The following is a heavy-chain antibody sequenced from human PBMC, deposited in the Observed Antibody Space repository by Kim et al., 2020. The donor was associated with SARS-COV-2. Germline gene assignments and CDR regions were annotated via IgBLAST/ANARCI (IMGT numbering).Heavy chain of an antibody. J-gene: IGHJ4*02. D-gene: IGHD6-13*01. CDR3: ATTSRYSTSWGFDY. CDR2: VDHTGKF. V-gene: IGHV4-59*01. CDR1: GASIGSYY. Sequence: SETLSLTCSVSGASIGSYYWTWVRQPPGKALEWIGHVDHTGKFKDNPSLKSRVTISVDASRNQFSLTLKSMTAADTAVYYCATTSRYSTSWGFDYWGQGTLVTVSS.